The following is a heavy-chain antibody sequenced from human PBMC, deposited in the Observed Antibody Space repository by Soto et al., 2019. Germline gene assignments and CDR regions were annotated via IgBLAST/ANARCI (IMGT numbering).Heavy chain of an antibody. J-gene: IGHJ6*02. CDR3: ARDPGIAVAGSDPYFYGMDV. CDR1: GYTFTSNC. Sequence: ASVKVSCKASGYTFTSNCIHWVRQAAGEGLEWMGLINPIGGSTTYAQKFQGRVTMTRDTSTNTMYMELSTLTPEDTAVYYCARDPGIAVAGSDPYFYGMDVWGLGTTVTVSS. V-gene: IGHV1-46*01. D-gene: IGHD6-19*01. CDR2: INPIGGST.